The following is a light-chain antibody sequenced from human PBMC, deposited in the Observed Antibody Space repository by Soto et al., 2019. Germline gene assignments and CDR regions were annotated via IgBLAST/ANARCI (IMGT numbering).Light chain of an antibody. J-gene: IGLJ1*01. CDR3: STHGGANNFYV. CDR2: EVT. CDR1: SSDIGAYNY. V-gene: IGLV2-8*01. Sequence: QSALTQPPSASGSPGQSVTISCTGTSSDIGAYNYVSWYQQHPGKVPKLIIHEVTKRPSGVPDRFSASKSGNTASLTVSGLQAEDEADYYCSTHGGANNFYVFGTGTKVTVL.